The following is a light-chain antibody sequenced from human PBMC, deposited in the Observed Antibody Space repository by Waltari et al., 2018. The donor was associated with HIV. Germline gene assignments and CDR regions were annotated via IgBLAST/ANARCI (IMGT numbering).Light chain of an antibody. V-gene: IGKV4-1*01. Sequence: DIVMTQSTDSLAVSLGERATINCKSSQGFLYSSNNKNYLAWYQQKPGPPPKLLIYWASTRESGVPDRFSGSGSGTDFTLTISSLQAEDVAVYYCQQYYSTPLTFGPGTKVDIK. CDR2: WAS. J-gene: IGKJ3*01. CDR3: QQYYSTPLT. CDR1: QGFLYSSNNKNY.